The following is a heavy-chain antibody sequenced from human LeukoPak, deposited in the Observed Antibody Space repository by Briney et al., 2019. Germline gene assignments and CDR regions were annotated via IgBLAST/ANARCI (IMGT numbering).Heavy chain of an antibody. V-gene: IGHV3-23*01. CDR3: AKDVGYCSGGSCYLFDY. Sequence: PGGSLRLSCAASGFTFSSYAMSWVRQAPGKGLEWVSAISGSGGSTYYADSVKGRFTISRDNSKNTLYLQMNSLRAEDTAVYYCAKDVGYCSGGSCYLFDYWGQGTLVTVSP. CDR1: GFTFSSYA. CDR2: ISGSGGST. D-gene: IGHD2-15*01. J-gene: IGHJ4*02.